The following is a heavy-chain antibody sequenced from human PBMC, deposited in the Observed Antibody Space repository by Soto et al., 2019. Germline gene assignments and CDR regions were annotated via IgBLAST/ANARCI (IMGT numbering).Heavy chain of an antibody. D-gene: IGHD2-21*02. CDR1: GYTFNTYY. CDR3: ARGGHIAVVTASFDN. V-gene: IGHV1-46*02. J-gene: IGHJ4*02. Sequence: QVQLVQSGAEVRKPGASVKVSCKPSGYTFNTYYLHWLRQAPGQALEWMGVIHPSSGGTTYAQKFLGRVTVTRDTSTTTVCMELSSLRSDDTAVYYCARGGHIAVVTASFDNWGQGTLVTVSS. CDR2: IHPSSGGT.